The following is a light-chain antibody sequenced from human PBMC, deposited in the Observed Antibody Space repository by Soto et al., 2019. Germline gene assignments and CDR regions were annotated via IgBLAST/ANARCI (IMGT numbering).Light chain of an antibody. V-gene: IGLV4-69*01. CDR2: LNSDGSH. CDR1: SGHSSYA. J-gene: IGLJ3*02. CDR3: QTWGTGIQV. Sequence: QPVLTQSPSASASLGASVKLTCTLSSGHSSYAIAWHQQQPEKGPRYLMNLNSDGSHNQGDGIPDRFSGSSSGAVRYLTISSLQSEDEADYYCQTWGTGIQVFGGGTKLTVL.